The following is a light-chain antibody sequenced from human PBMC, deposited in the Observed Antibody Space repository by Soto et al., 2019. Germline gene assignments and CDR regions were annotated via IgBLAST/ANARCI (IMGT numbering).Light chain of an antibody. Sequence: QTVVTQPPSASGSPGQSVTISCTGTSSDVGGYNYVSWYQQHPGKAPKLMIYEVSKRPSGVPDRFSGSKSGNTASLTVSGLQAEDEGDYYCSSYAGSNNLVFGGGTKLTVL. J-gene: IGLJ2*01. CDR2: EVS. CDR3: SSYAGSNNLV. V-gene: IGLV2-8*01. CDR1: SSDVGGYNY.